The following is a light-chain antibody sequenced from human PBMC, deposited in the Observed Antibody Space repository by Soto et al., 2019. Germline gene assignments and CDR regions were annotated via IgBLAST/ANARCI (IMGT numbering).Light chain of an antibody. CDR1: SSDVGGYNY. Sequence: QSALTQPASVSGSPGQSITISCTGTSSDVGGYNYVSWYQQHPGKAPKHMIYDVSNRPSGVYNRFSGSKSGNTASLTISGLQAEDAADYYCSSYTSSSTLVVFGGGTKVTVL. CDR2: DVS. CDR3: SSYTSSSTLVV. V-gene: IGLV2-14*01. J-gene: IGLJ2*01.